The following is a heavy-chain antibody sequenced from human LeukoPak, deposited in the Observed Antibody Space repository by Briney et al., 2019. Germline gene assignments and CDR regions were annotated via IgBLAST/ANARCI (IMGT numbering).Heavy chain of an antibody. CDR3: ARGGYYGSGNDFRFDP. Sequence: SETLSLTCAVYGGSFSGYYWSWIRQPPGKGLEWIGYIYYSGSTNYKPSLKSRVTISVDTSKNQFSLKLSTVTAADTAVYYCARGGYYGSGNDFRFDPWGQGTLVTVSS. CDR1: GGSFSGYY. CDR2: IYYSGST. J-gene: IGHJ5*02. V-gene: IGHV4-59*01. D-gene: IGHD3-10*01.